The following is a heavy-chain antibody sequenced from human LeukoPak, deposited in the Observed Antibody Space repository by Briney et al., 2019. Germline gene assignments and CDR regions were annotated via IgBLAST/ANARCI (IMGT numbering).Heavy chain of an antibody. CDR1: GFTFSNAW. CDR3: TTLRLVELSFNYYFDY. CDR2: IKSKTDGGTT. Sequence: GGSLRLSCAASGFTFSNAWMSWVRQAPGKGLEWVGRIKSKTDGGTTDYAAPVKGRFTISRDDSKNTLYLQMNSLKTEDTAVYYCTTLRLVELSFNYYFDYWGQGTLVTVSS. D-gene: IGHD3-16*02. J-gene: IGHJ4*02. V-gene: IGHV3-15*01.